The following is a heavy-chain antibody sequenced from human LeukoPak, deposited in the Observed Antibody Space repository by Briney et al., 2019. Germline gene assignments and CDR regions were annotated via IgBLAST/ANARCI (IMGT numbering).Heavy chain of an antibody. V-gene: IGHV3-30*02. CDR2: IRYDGSNK. D-gene: IGHD2-15*01. Sequence: GGSLRLSCAASGFTFSSYGMHWVRQAPGKGLEWVAFIRYDGSNKYYADSVKGRFTISRDNSKNTLYLQMNSLRAEDTAVHYCAKEYCSGGSCYGPGYWGQGTLVTVSS. J-gene: IGHJ4*02. CDR3: AKEYCSGGSCYGPGY. CDR1: GFTFSSYG.